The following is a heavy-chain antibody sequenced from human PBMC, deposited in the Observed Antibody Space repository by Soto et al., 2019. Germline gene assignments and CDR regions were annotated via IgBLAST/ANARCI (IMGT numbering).Heavy chain of an antibody. CDR2: IIPILGIA. J-gene: IGHJ1*01. V-gene: IGHV1-69*04. CDR3: ATEDRRLYSYGPLAEYFQH. CDR1: GGTFSSYT. Sequence: SVKVSCKASGGTFSSYTISWVRQAPGQGLEWMGRIIPILGIANYAQKFQGRVTITADKSTSTAYMELSSLRSEDTAVYYCATEDRRLYSYGPLAEYFQHWGQGTLVTVSS. D-gene: IGHD5-18*01.